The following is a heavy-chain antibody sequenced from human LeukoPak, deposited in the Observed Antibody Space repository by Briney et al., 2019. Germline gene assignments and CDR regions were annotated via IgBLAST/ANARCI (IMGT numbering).Heavy chain of an antibody. J-gene: IGHJ4*02. CDR1: GFSITAYY. D-gene: IGHD2-8*01. CDR2: IYTGGST. Sequence: GGSVRLSCAASGFSITAYYLSWVRQSPGKGLEWVAVIYTGGSTYFADSVTGRFSMSRDISTNTVYLQMNSLTLADTAVYYCVRDRGRMGVNYFDYWGQGAPVTVSS. CDR3: VRDRGRMGVNYFDY. V-gene: IGHV3-66*02.